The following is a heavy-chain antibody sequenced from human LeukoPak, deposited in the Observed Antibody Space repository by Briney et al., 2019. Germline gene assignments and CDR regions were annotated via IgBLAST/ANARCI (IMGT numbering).Heavy chain of an antibody. Sequence: ASVKVSCKASGYTFTSYGISWVRQAPGQGLEWMGWISAYNGNTNYAQKLPGRVTMTTDTSTSTAYMELRSLRSDDTAVYYCARVYCSGGSCYWFDPWGQGTLVTVSS. CDR2: ISAYNGNT. J-gene: IGHJ5*02. V-gene: IGHV1-18*01. CDR1: GYTFTSYG. CDR3: ARVYCSGGSCYWFDP. D-gene: IGHD2-15*01.